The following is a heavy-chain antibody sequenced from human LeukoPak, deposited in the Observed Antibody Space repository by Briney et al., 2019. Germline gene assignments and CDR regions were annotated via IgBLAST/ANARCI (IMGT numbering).Heavy chain of an antibody. CDR2: ISAYNGNT. CDR1: GYTFTSYV. Sequence: ASVKVSCKASGYTFTSYVINWVRQAPGQGLEWMGWISAYNGNTNYAQKLQGRVTMTTDTSTSTAYMELRSLRSDDTAVYYCARERGIAAAGTLFDYWGQGTLVTVSS. D-gene: IGHD6-13*01. V-gene: IGHV1-18*01. J-gene: IGHJ4*02. CDR3: ARERGIAAAGTLFDY.